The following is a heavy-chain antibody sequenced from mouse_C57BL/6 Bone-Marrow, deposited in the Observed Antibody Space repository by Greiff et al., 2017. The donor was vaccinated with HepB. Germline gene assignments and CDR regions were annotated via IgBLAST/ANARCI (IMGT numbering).Heavy chain of an antibody. D-gene: IGHD1-1*01. CDR1: GYTFTSYW. CDR3: ARGATVEYFDV. J-gene: IGHJ1*03. CDR2: IDPSDSET. V-gene: IGHV1-52*01. Sequence: VQLQQPGAELVRPGSSVKLSCKASGYTFTSYWMHWVKQRPIQGLEGIGNIDPSDSETHYNQKFKDKATLTVDKSSSTAYMQLSSLTSEDSAVYYCARGATVEYFDVWGTGTTVTVSS.